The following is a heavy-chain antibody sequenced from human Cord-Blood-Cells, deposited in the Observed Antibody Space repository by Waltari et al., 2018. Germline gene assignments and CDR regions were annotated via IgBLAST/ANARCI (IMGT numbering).Heavy chain of an antibody. V-gene: IGHV3-30-3*01. CDR1: GFTFSSSA. CDR2: ISYDGSNK. J-gene: IGHJ4*02. Sequence: QVQLVESGGGVVQPGRSLRLPCAAFGFTFSSSAMHLVRQAPGKGLEWVAVISYDGSNKYYADSVKGRFTISRDNSKNTLYLQMNSLRAEDTAVYYCARAAVATWYFDYWGQGTLVTVSS. CDR3: ARAAVATWYFDY. D-gene: IGHD5-12*01.